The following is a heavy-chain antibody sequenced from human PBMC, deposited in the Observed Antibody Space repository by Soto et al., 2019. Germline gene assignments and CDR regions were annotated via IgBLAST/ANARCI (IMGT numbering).Heavy chain of an antibody. J-gene: IGHJ4*02. CDR1: GYTFTRYY. V-gene: IGHV1-2*02. CDR3: ARSIVVVTALDY. CDR2: INPNSGGT. D-gene: IGHD2-21*02. Sequence: ASVKVSCKASGYTFTRYYMHWVRQAPGQGPEWMGWINPNSGGTNYAQKFQGRVTITRDTSASTAYMELSSLRSEDTAVYYCARSIVVVTALDYWGQGTLVTVSS.